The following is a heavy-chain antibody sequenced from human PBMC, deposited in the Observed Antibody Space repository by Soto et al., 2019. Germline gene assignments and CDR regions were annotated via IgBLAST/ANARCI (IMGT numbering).Heavy chain of an antibody. D-gene: IGHD2-2*01. CDR2: ISSSSSTI. Sequence: GGSLRLSCAASGFTFSTYSMNWVRQAPGKGLEWVSYISSSSSTIFYTDSVKGRFTVSRDNAKNSLYLQMNSLRAEDTAVYYCAKDGGPVYCNSPGCSAKHFDYWGQGT. CDR3: AKDGGPVYCNSPGCSAKHFDY. CDR1: GFTFSTYS. J-gene: IGHJ4*02. V-gene: IGHV3-48*01.